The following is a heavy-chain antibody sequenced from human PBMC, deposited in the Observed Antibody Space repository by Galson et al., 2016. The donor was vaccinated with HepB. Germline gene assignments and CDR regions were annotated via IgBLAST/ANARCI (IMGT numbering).Heavy chain of an antibody. J-gene: IGHJ4*02. D-gene: IGHD3-10*01. CDR3: AKDLQVSPLWVGELFPDD. CDR2: ITAAGGVT. V-gene: IGHV3-23*01. CDR1: GFTFRGYA. Sequence: SLRLSCAASGFTFRGYAMSWVRQAPGKGLEWLSAITAAGGVTYYADSVKGRFTIARDNSKNTLYLEMSSLRVEDTAVYYCAKDLQVSPLWVGELFPDDWGQGTLVAVSS.